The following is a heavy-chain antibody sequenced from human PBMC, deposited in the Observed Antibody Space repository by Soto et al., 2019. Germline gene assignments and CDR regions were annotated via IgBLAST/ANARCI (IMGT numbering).Heavy chain of an antibody. CDR3: ARVRGGDTAMVDFDY. Sequence: SETLSLTCTVSGGSVSSGSYCWSWIRQPPGKGLEWIGYIYYSGNTNYNPSLKSRVTISVDTSKNQFSLKLSSVTAADTAVYYCARVRGGDTAMVDFDYWGQGTLVTVS. CDR2: IYYSGNT. J-gene: IGHJ4*02. D-gene: IGHD5-18*01. V-gene: IGHV4-61*01. CDR1: GGSVSSGSYC.